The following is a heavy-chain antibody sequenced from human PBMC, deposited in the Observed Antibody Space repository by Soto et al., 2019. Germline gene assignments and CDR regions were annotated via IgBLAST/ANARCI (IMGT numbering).Heavy chain of an antibody. Sequence: QVPVVQSGAEVKKPGASVKVSCKTSGYTFTNYHVHWVRQAPGQGLEWMGAINPNGGSTPYAQHLPGRVTMTSDSSTSKVYIEMGSLRSADSAVYYCALPRNTLGGYNFWGQGTLVTFS. J-gene: IGHJ4*02. V-gene: IGHV1-46*01. D-gene: IGHD6-19*01. CDR2: INPNGGST. CDR3: ALPRNTLGGYNF. CDR1: GYTFTNYH.